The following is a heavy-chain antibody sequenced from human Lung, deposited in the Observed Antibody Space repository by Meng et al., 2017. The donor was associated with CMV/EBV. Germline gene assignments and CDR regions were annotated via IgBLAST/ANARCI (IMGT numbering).Heavy chain of an antibody. J-gene: IGHJ6*02. CDR2: INQDGNEE. Sequence: GGSLRLXCAASGFTFSSYWMSWVRQAPGKGLEWVANINQDGNEEYYVDSLKGRFTISRDNAKNSLYLQMTSLRAEDTAVYYRARDGTLSPYYYYYGMDVXGQGXTVTVSS. CDR1: GFTFSSYW. CDR3: ARDGTLSPYYYYYGMDV. V-gene: IGHV3-7*01.